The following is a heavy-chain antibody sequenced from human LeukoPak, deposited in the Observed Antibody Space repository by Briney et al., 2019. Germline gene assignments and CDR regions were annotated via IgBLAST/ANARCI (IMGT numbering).Heavy chain of an antibody. J-gene: IGHJ4*02. Sequence: PSETLSLTCSVSGGSLSSYYWSWIRQPAGKGLESIGRIYPNGNTNYNPSLRGRVTISVDTSKNQFSLKLSSVTAADTAVYYCARDIVVAYYFDYWGQGTLVTVSS. CDR3: ARDIVVAYYFDY. CDR1: GGSLSSYY. CDR2: IYPNGNT. V-gene: IGHV4-4*07. D-gene: IGHD2-15*01.